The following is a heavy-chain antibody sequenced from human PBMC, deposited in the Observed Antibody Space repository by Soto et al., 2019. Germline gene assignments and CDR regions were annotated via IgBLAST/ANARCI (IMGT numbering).Heavy chain of an antibody. J-gene: IGHJ4*02. D-gene: IGHD6-6*01. CDR2: IIPIFGTA. Sequence: QVQLVQSGAEVKKPGSSVKVSCKSSGGTFSSYAISWVRQAPGQGLEWMGGIIPIFGTANYAQKFQGRVTITADESTSTAYMELSSLRSEDTALYYCARDGSSSPQGSNYFDYWGQGTLVTVSS. CDR1: GGTFSSYA. CDR3: ARDGSSSPQGSNYFDY. V-gene: IGHV1-69*01.